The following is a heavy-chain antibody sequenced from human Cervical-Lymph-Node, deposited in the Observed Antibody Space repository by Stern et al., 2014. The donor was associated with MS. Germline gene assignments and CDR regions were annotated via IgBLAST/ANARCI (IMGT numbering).Heavy chain of an antibody. CDR3: ARQRYFDY. J-gene: IGHJ4*02. CDR2: IFPGGSDN. Sequence: VQLVESGPEVKRPGESLKISCQASGYTFTSYWIGWVRQMPGKGLEWIAIIFPGGSDNRYSPSFKGQVTISADKASSTAYLQWNNLKASDTAIYYWARQRYFDYWGQGTLVTVSS. V-gene: IGHV5-51*01. CDR1: GYTFTSYW.